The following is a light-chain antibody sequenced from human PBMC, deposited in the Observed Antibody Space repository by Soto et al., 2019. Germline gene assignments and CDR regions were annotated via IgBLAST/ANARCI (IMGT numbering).Light chain of an antibody. CDR1: QRISTN. J-gene: IGKJ1*01. Sequence: EIVMTQSPATLSVSPGGSATLSCRASQRISTNLAWYQHKRGQAPRLLIYGASTRATGIPARFSGIGSETEFTLTITRLQSEDFAFYYCQHYNNWPAWTFGQGTKVDI. CDR3: QHYNNWPAWT. V-gene: IGKV3D-15*01. CDR2: GAS.